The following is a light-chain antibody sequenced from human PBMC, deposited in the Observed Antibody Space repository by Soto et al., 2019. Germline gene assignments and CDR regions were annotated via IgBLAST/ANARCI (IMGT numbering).Light chain of an antibody. Sequence: EIVLTQSPGTLSLSPGARATLSCRASQTVNSDYLTWYQQKPGQAPRLLIYAASSGATGIPDRFSGSGSETDFTLTINRLEPEDFVVYYCQYYGNSRITIGQGTRLEIK. J-gene: IGKJ5*01. CDR1: QTVNSDY. CDR2: AAS. CDR3: QYYGNSRIT. V-gene: IGKV3-20*01.